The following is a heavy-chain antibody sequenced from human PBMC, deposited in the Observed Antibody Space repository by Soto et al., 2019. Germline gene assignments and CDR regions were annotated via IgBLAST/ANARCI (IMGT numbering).Heavy chain of an antibody. CDR2: ISSSSSYI. D-gene: IGHD6-13*01. CDR3: ARTSSRLYYYYYMDV. CDR1: GFTFSSYS. V-gene: IGHV3-21*01. J-gene: IGHJ6*03. Sequence: GGSLRLSCAASGFTFSSYSMNWVRQAPGKGLEWVSSISSSSSYIYYADSVKGRFTISRDNAKNSLYLQMNSLRAEDTAVYYCARTSSRLYYYYYMDVWGKGTTVTVSS.